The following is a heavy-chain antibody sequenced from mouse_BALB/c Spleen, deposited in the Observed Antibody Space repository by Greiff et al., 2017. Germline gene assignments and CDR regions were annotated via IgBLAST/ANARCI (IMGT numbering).Heavy chain of an antibody. CDR1: GYSITSDYA. CDR2: ISYSGST. CDR3: ARRIYYGYGPFAY. D-gene: IGHD2-2*01. J-gene: IGHJ3*01. V-gene: IGHV3-2*02. Sequence: ESGPGLVKPSQSLSLTCTVTGYSITSDYAWNWIRQFPGNKLEWMGYISYSGSTSYNPSLKSRISITRDTSKNQFFLQLNSVTTEDTATYYCARRIYYGYGPFAYWGQGTLVTVSA.